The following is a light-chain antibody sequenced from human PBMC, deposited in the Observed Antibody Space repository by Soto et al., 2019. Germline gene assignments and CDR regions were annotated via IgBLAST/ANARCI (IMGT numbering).Light chain of an antibody. CDR2: DVT. J-gene: IGLJ1*01. CDR3: SSYTSTSTYV. Sequence: QSVLTQPASVSGSPGQSITISCTGTGSDVGGYNYVSWYQQHPGKAPKFMIYDVTNRPSGVSNRFSGSKSGNTASLTISGLQAEYEADYYCSSYTSTSTYVFGTGTKVTVL. V-gene: IGLV2-14*01. CDR1: GSDVGGYNY.